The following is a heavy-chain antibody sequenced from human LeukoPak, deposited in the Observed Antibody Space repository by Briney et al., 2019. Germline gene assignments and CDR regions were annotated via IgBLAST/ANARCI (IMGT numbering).Heavy chain of an antibody. V-gene: IGHV4-30-4*08. Sequence: PSETLSLTCTLSGGSISSGDYYWSWIRQPPGKGLEWIGYIYYSGSTYYNPSLKSRVTISVDTSKNQFSLKLSSVTAADTAVYYCAKSDVDYYYYYYMDVWGKGTTVTVSS. D-gene: IGHD5-24*01. CDR2: IYYSGST. CDR3: AKSDVDYYYYYYMDV. CDR1: GGSISSGDYY. J-gene: IGHJ6*03.